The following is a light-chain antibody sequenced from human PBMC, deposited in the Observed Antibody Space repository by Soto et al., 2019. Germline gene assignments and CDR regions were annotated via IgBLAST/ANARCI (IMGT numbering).Light chain of an antibody. CDR3: QQYKTYAYT. J-gene: IGKJ2*01. CDR2: KAS. CDR1: QSIGTW. Sequence: DIQMTQSPSTLSASVGDRVTITCRASQSIGTWLAWYQQKPGKAPKLLIFKASSLESGVPSRFSGSGSGTEFTLAISSLHPDDFATYYCQQYKTYAYTFGQVTKLVIK. V-gene: IGKV1-5*03.